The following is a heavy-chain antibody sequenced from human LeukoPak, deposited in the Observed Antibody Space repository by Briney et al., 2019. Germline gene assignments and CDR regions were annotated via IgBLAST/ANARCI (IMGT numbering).Heavy chain of an antibody. Sequence: GGSLRLSCVASGFTFSRYWMHWVRQAPGKGLVWVSRMNSDGSRTHYADSVKGRVTISRDNAKNTLHLQMNSLRAEDTAVYYCARDSGGYNTIDYWGQGTLVTVSS. CDR1: GFTFSRYW. V-gene: IGHV3-74*01. CDR2: MNSDGSRT. D-gene: IGHD1-1*01. J-gene: IGHJ4*02. CDR3: ARDSGGYNTIDY.